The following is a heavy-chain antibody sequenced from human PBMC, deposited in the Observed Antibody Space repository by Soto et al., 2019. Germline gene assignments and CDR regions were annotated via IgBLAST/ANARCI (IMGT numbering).Heavy chain of an antibody. D-gene: IGHD3-10*01. J-gene: IGHJ6*02. CDR1: GGTFSSSA. CDR3: ASQRLWFGELLTKYYFYYGLDV. CDR2: IIPTFGTA. Sequence: SVKVSCKASGGTFSSSAISWVRQAPGQGLEWMGNIIPTFGTADYARKVQGRVAFTADTSTSTAYMELSSLRSEDTAVYYCASQRLWFGELLTKYYFYYGLDVWGQGTTVTVS. V-gene: IGHV1-69*06.